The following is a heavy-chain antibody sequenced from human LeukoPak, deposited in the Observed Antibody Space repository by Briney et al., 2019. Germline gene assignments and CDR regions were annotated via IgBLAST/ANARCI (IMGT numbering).Heavy chain of an antibody. J-gene: IGHJ6*03. Sequence: ASVKVSCEASGYTFTGYYMHWVRQAPGQGLEWMGWINPNSGGTNYAQKFQGWVTMTRDTSISTAYMELSRLRSDDTAVYYCARDGGEGYYYYYYMDVWGKGTTVTVSS. CDR3: ARDGGEGYYYYYYMDV. CDR1: GYTFTGYY. V-gene: IGHV1-2*04. D-gene: IGHD6-25*01. CDR2: INPNSGGT.